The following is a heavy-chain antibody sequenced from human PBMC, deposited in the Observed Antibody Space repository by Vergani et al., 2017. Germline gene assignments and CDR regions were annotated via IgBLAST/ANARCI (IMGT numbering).Heavy chain of an antibody. CDR3: ARVHLKVAKGGFDP. CDR2: A. Sequence: ANYAQKFQGRVTITADESTSTAYMELRSLRSDDTAVYYCARVHLKVAKGGFDPWGQGTLVTVSS. V-gene: IGHV1-69*01. J-gene: IGHJ5*02. D-gene: IGHD1-26*01.